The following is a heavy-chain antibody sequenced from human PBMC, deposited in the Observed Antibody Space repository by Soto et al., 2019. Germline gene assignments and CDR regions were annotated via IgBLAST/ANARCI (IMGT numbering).Heavy chain of an antibody. V-gene: IGHV4-59*12. CDR3: ARGRRGYSYGVDY. CDR2: IYYSGST. CDR1: GGSISSYY. Sequence: PSETLSLTCTVSGGSISSYYWSWIRQPPGKGLEWIGYIYYSGSTNYNPSLKSRVTISVDTSKNQFSLKLSSVTATDTAVYYCARGRRGYSYGVDYWGQGTLVTVSS. J-gene: IGHJ4*02. D-gene: IGHD5-18*01.